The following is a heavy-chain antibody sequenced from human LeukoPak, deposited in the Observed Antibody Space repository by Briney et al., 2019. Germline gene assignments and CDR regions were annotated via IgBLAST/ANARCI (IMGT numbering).Heavy chain of an antibody. CDR2: IYHSGST. J-gene: IGHJ5*02. V-gene: IGHV4-38-2*02. CDR1: GYSISSGYY. CDR3: ARRKPFYDNSGYHPFDL. Sequence: SETLSLTCTVSGYSISSGYYWGWIRQPPGKGLEWIGSIYHSGSTYYNPPLKSRVTISVDTSKNQFSLKLNSVTAADTAVYYCARRKPFYDNSGYHPFDLWGQGTLVTVSS. D-gene: IGHD3-22*01.